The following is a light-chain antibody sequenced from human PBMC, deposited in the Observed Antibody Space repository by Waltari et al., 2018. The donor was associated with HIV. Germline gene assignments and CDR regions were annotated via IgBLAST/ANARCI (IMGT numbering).Light chain of an antibody. CDR1: QNIFSH. Sequence: IQMTQSPSSLSASVGDRVTLTCRDSQNIFSHLSWYQQRPGKAPRLLMCAASSLQSGVPSRFSGSASGTDFTLTITSLQPDDFATYYCQQTYSAPFTFGPGTKVDIK. CDR2: AAS. V-gene: IGKV1-39*01. CDR3: QQTYSAPFT. J-gene: IGKJ3*01.